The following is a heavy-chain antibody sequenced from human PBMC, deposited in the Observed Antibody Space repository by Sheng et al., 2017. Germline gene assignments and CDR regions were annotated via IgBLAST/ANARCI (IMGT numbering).Heavy chain of an antibody. Sequence: QVQLQQWGAGLLKPSETLSLTCAVYGGSFSGYYWSWIRQPPGKGLEWIGEINHSGSTNYNPSLKSRVTISVDTSKNQFSLKLSSVTAADTAVYYCARNRLRWPDYWGQGTLVTVSS. J-gene: IGHJ4*02. CDR2: INHSGST. V-gene: IGHV4-34*01. CDR3: ARNRLRWPDY. CDR1: GGSFSGYY. D-gene: IGHD4-17*01.